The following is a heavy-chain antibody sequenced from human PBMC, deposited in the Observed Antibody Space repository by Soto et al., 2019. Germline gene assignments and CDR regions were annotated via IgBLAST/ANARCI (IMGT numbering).Heavy chain of an antibody. CDR2: IYWDDDK. CDR1: GFSFSTSAVG. V-gene: IGHV2-5*02. J-gene: IGHJ5*02. D-gene: IGHD3-10*01. CDR3: AYVYYNLGRWDA. Sequence: ITLKESGPTLMKPTQTLTLTCTFSGFSFSTSAVGVGWIRQPPGKALEWLALIYWDDDKRYSPSLKSRLTITEDTSKNQVVLTMTNMDPVDTGTYYCAYVYYNLGRWDAWGQGTLVTVSS.